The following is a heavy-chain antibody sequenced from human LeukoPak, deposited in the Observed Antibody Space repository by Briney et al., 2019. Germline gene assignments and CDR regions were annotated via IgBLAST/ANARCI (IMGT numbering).Heavy chain of an antibody. V-gene: IGHV3-74*01. J-gene: IGHJ4*02. CDR2: IKSDGSYT. CDR1: GFTFSSYW. Sequence: PGGSLRLSCAASGFTFSSYWMHWVRQAPGKGLVWVSRIKSDGSYTSYADSVGGRFTISRDNAKNTLYLQMNSLGAEDTAVYYCVRGGTDRSVPEYWGQGTLVTVSS. D-gene: IGHD3-16*01. CDR3: VRGGTDRSVPEY.